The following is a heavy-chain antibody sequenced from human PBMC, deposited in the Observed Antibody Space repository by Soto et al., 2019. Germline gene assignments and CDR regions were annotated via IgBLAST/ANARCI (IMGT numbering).Heavy chain of an antibody. CDR2: IVVGSGNT. D-gene: IGHD2-2*01. Sequence: QMPLVQSGPEVKKPGTSVKVSCKASGFTFTSSAMQWVRQARGQRLEWIGWIVVGSGNTNYAQKFQERVTITRDMSTSTAYMELSSLRSEDTAVYYCAACPRACCYGRDAFDIWGQGTMVTVSS. V-gene: IGHV1-58*02. CDR3: AACPRACCYGRDAFDI. CDR1: GFTFTSSA. J-gene: IGHJ3*02.